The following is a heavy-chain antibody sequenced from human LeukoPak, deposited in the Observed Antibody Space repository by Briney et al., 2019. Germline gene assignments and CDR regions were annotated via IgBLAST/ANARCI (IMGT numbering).Heavy chain of an antibody. D-gene: IGHD3-16*01. V-gene: IGHV1-2*02. CDR1: GYTFTGYY. CDR2: INPNGGGT. J-gene: IGHJ4*02. Sequence: GASVKVSCKASGYTFTGYYMHWVRQAPGQGLEWMGWINPNGGGTNYAQKFQGRVTMTRDTSISTAYMELSRLRSDDTAVYYCARDRSRFLGLCYFDYWGQGTLVTVSS. CDR3: ARDRSRFLGLCYFDY.